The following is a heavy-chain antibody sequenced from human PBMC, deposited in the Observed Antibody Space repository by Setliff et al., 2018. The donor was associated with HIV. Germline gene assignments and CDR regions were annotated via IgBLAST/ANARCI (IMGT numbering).Heavy chain of an antibody. D-gene: IGHD6-25*01. Sequence: GASVKVSCKASGGKAFGGTFSSYAISWVRQAPGQGLEWMGWISAYSGATNNAQKFQGRVTMTRETSISTAYLQWSSLKASDTAMYYCARRLYTSEAFDPWGQGTLVTVSS. CDR3: ARRLYTSEAFDP. CDR2: ISAYSGAT. V-gene: IGHV1-2*02. CDR1: GGKAFGGTFSSYA. J-gene: IGHJ5*02.